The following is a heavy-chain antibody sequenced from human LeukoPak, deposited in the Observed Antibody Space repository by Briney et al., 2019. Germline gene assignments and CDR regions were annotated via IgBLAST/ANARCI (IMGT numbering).Heavy chain of an antibody. CDR1: GYTCTSYG. CDR2: ISAYNGNT. V-gene: IGHV1-18*04. Sequence: ASVKVSCKASGYTCTSYGISWVRQAPGQGLEWMGWISAYNGNTNYAQKLQGRVTMTTDTSTSTAYMELRSLRSDDTAVYYCARAPYCSGGSCYSGYYYYGMDVWGKGTTVTVSS. J-gene: IGHJ6*04. CDR3: ARAPYCSGGSCYSGYYYYGMDV. D-gene: IGHD2-15*01.